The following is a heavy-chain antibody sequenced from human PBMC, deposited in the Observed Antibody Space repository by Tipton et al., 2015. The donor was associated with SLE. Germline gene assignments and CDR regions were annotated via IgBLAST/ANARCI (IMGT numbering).Heavy chain of an antibody. CDR3: AGDSGEIAFDI. D-gene: IGHD3-10*01. V-gene: IGHV4-38-2*02. CDR2: IYHSGST. Sequence: TLSLTCTVSGYSISSGYYWGWIRQPSGKGLEYIGSIYHSGSTFYNPSLKSRVTILVDTSKNQFSLKLSSVTAADTAVYYCAGDSGEIAFDIWGQGTMVTVSS. J-gene: IGHJ3*02. CDR1: GYSISSGYY.